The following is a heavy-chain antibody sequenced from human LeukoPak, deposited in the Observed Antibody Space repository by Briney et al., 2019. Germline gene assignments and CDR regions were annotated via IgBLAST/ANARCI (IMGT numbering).Heavy chain of an antibody. V-gene: IGHV3-23*01. CDR2: ISGSGDIT. D-gene: IGHD3-10*01. J-gene: IGHJ4*02. CDR3: AKVRRPSLPPGESGY. CDR1: GFTFSTYA. Sequence: GGSLRLSCAASGFTFSTYAMSWVRQAPGKGLEWVSAISGSGDITYYADSVKGRFTISRDNSKNTLYLQMNSLRAEDTAVYYCAKVRRPSLPPGESGYWGQGTLVTVSS.